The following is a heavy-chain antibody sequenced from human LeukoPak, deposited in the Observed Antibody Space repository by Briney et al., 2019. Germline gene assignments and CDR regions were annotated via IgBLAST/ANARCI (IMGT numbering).Heavy chain of an antibody. CDR1: GDTVSSNSAA. D-gene: IGHD2-2*01. CDR3: ARGYCSSTSCYLYYFDY. Sequence: KPSQTLSLTCAISGDTVSSNSAAWNWIRQSPSRGLEWLGRTYYRSNWYNDYAVSVKSRITINPDTSKNQFSLQLNSVTPEDTAVYYCARGYCSSTSCYLYYFDYWGQGTLVTVSS. CDR2: TYYRSNWYN. V-gene: IGHV6-1*01. J-gene: IGHJ4*02.